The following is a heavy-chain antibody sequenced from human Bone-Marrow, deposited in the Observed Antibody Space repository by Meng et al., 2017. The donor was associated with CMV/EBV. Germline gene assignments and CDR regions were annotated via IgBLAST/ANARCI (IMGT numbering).Heavy chain of an antibody. CDR3: ARDTYTESSSWYYYYGMDV. V-gene: IGHV3-21*01. CDR2: ISSSSSYI. J-gene: IGHJ6*02. CDR1: GFTFSSYS. Sequence: GESLKISCAASGFTFSSYSMNWVRQAPGKGLEWVSSISSSSSYIYYADSVKGRFTISRDNAKNSLYLQMNSLRAEDTAVYYCARDTYTESSSWYYYYGMDVWGQGTTVTFYS. D-gene: IGHD6-13*01.